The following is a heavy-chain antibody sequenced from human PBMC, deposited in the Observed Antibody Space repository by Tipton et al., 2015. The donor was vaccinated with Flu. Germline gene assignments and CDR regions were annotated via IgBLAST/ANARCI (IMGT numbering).Heavy chain of an antibody. CDR2: INPDGSGK. CDR1: GFTFSSYW. CDR3: SRAEDY. V-gene: IGHV3-7*01. J-gene: IGHJ4*02. Sequence: SLRLSCAASGFTFSSYWMSWVRQAPGKGLEWVANINPDGSGKYYVDSVKGRFTISRDNAKNSLYLQMDSLRVEDTAVYYCSRAEDYWGQGTLVTVSS.